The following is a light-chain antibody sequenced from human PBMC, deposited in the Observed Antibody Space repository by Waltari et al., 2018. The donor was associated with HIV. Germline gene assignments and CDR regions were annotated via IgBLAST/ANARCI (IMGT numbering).Light chain of an antibody. J-gene: IGLJ2*01. CDR1: SSDVGGYNY. CDR3: TSYTRSTNLL. CDR2: EVS. V-gene: IGLV2-14*01. Sequence: QSALTQPASVSGFPGQSITISCTGTSSDVGGYNYVSWYQQYPGKAPKLIIYEVSNRPSGVSDRFSGSKSGNTASLTISGLQAEDEADYYCTSYTRSTNLLFGGGTKLTVL.